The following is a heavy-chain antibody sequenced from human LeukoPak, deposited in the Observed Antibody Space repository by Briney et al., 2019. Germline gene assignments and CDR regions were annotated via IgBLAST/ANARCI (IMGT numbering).Heavy chain of an antibody. J-gene: IGHJ6*03. CDR3: ARAVLYYMDV. CDR1: GFTVSSNY. V-gene: IGHV4-34*01. CDR2: INHSGST. Sequence: GSLRLSCAASGFTVSSNYMSWVRQAPGKGLEWIGEINHSGSTNYNPSLKSRVTISVDTPKNQFSLKLSSVTAADTAVYYCARAVLYYMDVWGKGTTVTVSS.